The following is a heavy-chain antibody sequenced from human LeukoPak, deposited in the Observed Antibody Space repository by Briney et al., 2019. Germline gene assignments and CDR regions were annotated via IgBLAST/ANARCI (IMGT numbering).Heavy chain of an antibody. CDR2: ISDSGSSS. CDR1: GFTFSSHA. D-gene: IGHD1-1*01. V-gene: IGHV3-23*01. Sequence: GGSLRLSCVASGFTFSSHAMCWVRQAPGKGLEWVSTISDSGSSSYYADSVKGRFTISRDNAKNTLYLQMNSLRAEDTAVYYCARANAVNDGRNIGYWGQGTLVTVSS. CDR3: ARANAVNDGRNIGY. J-gene: IGHJ4*02.